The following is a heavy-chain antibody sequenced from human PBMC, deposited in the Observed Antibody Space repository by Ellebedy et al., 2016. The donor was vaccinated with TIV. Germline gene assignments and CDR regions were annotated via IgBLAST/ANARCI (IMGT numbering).Heavy chain of an antibody. CDR2: TYYSGST. CDR3: ARLAYCGADCYPLPDL. CDR1: GASISSYY. V-gene: IGHV4-59*01. Sequence: SETLSLXXTVSGASISSYYWSWLRQPPGKGLEWIAYTYYSGSTKYNPSLKSRVTISVDTSKNQLSLKLTSVTAADTAVYYCARLAYCGADCYPLPDLWGQGTLVTVSS. J-gene: IGHJ5*02. D-gene: IGHD2-21*02.